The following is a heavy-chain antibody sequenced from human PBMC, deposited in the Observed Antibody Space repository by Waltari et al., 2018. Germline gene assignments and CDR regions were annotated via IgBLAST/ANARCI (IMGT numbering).Heavy chain of an antibody. CDR2: IKDDGSLT. CDR3: ARGEAMVSRYYFDY. CDR1: GLTLTNYW. V-gene: IGHV3-7*03. Sequence: EVQLVESGGGLVQPGGSLRLSCAASGLTLTNYWMSWVRQAPGKGLEWVAHIKDDGSLTYYVGSVRGRFTISRDNAKNSLYLQMTSLRPEDTAVYYCARGEAMVSRYYFDYWGQGTLVTVSS. D-gene: IGHD5-18*01. J-gene: IGHJ4*02.